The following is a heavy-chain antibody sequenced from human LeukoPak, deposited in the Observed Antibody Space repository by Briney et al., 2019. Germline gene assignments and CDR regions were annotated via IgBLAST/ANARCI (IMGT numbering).Heavy chain of an antibody. CDR2: IYYSGST. CDR3: ATVSLSYGMDV. D-gene: IGHD5/OR15-5a*01. Sequence: SETLSLTCTVSGDSISSSSYDWGWIRQPPGKGLEWVGSIYYSGSTYYKPSLKSRVTISIDSSKNQFSLKLSAVTAADTAVYYCATVSLSYGMDVWGQGTPVIVSS. J-gene: IGHJ6*02. CDR1: GDSISSSSYD. V-gene: IGHV4-39*01.